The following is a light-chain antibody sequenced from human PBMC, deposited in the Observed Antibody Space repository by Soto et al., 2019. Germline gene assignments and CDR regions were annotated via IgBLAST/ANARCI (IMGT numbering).Light chain of an antibody. CDR2: DAS. CDR1: QSAIGN. V-gene: IGKV3-15*01. CDR3: QQYNNWPIT. Sequence: EIVMTQSPATLSVSPGEGATLSCRASQSAIGNLAWYQQKPGQTPRLLIYDASTRATDIPARFSGSGSGTDFTLTISSLLSEDFAVYYCQQYNNWPITFGQGTRLEIK. J-gene: IGKJ5*01.